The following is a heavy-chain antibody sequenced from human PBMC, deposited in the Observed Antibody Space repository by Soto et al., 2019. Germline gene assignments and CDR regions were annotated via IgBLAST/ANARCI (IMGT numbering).Heavy chain of an antibody. J-gene: IGHJ4*02. CDR3: ARGRYGDY. D-gene: IGHD1-1*01. Sequence: QVHLVQSGAEVKKPGASVKISCKGSGYAFTTYGITWVRQAPGQGLEWMGWSSAHNGNTNYAQKLQGRVTVTRDTSTSTAYMELRSLRSDDTAVYYCARGRYGDYWDQGALVTVSA. CDR2: SSAHNGNT. CDR1: GYAFTTYG. V-gene: IGHV1-18*01.